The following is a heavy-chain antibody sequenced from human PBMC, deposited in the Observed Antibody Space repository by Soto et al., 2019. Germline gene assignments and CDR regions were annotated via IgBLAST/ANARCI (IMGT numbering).Heavy chain of an antibody. D-gene: IGHD2-21*01. CDR3: TAYSDGDCRPRHDY. J-gene: IGHJ4*02. CDR2: IIPSGSRA. Sequence: PGGSLRLSCTASGFSFRTSVMAWVRRTPGKGLEWISSIIPSGSRAFYADSVKGRFTISRDNSRATLYLQMDSVRVDDAAVYYCTAYSDGDCRPRHDYWGQGTMVTVSS. V-gene: IGHV3-23*01. CDR1: GFSFRTSV.